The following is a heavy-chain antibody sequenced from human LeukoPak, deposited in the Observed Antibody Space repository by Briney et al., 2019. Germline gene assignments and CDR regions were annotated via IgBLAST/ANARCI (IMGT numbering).Heavy chain of an antibody. D-gene: IGHD1-26*01. Sequence: PGGSLRLSCAASGFTFDDYAMHWVRQAPGKGLEWVSGISWNSGSIGYADSVKGRFSISRDNARNSVYLQVASLRVEDTAVYYCARDPVEWELLLDYWGQGTLVTVSS. CDR1: GFTFDDYA. CDR2: ISWNSGSI. J-gene: IGHJ4*02. V-gene: IGHV3-9*01. CDR3: ARDPVEWELLLDY.